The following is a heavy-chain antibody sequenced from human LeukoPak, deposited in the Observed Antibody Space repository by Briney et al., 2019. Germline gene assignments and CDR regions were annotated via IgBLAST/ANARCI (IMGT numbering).Heavy chain of an antibody. CDR3: ARDYKVLKGFVPREVGATGGWFDP. V-gene: IGHV4-38-2*02. D-gene: IGHD1-26*01. J-gene: IGHJ5*02. Sequence: SETPSLTCSVSGYSISSGYFWGWIRQPPGKGLEWIGSIYHSGSTYYNPSLKSRVTMSLDTSKNQFPLKLSSVTAADTAVYYCARDYKVLKGFVPREVGATGGWFDPWGQGTLVTVSS. CDR2: IYHSGST. CDR1: GYSISSGYF.